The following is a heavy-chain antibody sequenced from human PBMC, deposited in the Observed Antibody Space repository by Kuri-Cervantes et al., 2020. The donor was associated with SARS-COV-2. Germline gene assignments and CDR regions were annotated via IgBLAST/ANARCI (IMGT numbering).Heavy chain of an antibody. CDR2: IYYSGNT. J-gene: IGHJ3*02. CDR1: GGSISSGGYY. Sequence: SCAVSGGSISSGGYYWSWIRQSPGKGLAWIGYIYYSGNTYYNPSLKSRVTISVDTSKNQFSLKLNSVTAADTAVYYCARTYDTVTGDAFDIWGQGTMVTVSS. D-gene: IGHD4-11*01. CDR3: ARTYDTVTGDAFDI. V-gene: IGHV4-30-2*06.